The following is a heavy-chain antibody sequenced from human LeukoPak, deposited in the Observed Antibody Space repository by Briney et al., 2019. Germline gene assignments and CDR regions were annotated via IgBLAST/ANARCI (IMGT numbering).Heavy chain of an antibody. Sequence: GGSLRLSCAASGFTVSSTYMSWVRQAPGKGLEWVSVLYSGGPTYYADSVKGRFTISRDNSKNTVYLQMNSLRAEDTAVYYCAKDSNYDYWGQGTLDTVSS. V-gene: IGHV3-66*02. CDR3: AKDSNYDY. CDR1: GFTVSSTY. D-gene: IGHD6-13*01. J-gene: IGHJ4*02. CDR2: LYSGGPT.